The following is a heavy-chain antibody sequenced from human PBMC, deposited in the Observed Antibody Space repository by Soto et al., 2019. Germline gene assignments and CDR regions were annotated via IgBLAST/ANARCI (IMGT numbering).Heavy chain of an antibody. CDR1: GFTFSSYW. J-gene: IGHJ4*02. D-gene: IGHD6-19*01. CDR3: ARDYHPGYSSGFNPFDY. CDR2: IKQDGSGK. Sequence: GGSLRLSCAASGFTFSSYWMSWVRQAPGKGLEWVANIKQDGSGKYYLGSVKSRFTISRDNAKNSLYLQMNSLRAEDTAVYYCARDYHPGYSSGFNPFDYWGQGTLVTVSS. V-gene: IGHV3-7*01.